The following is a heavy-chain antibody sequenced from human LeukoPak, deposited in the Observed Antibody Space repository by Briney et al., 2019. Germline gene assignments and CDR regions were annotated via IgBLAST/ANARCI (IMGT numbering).Heavy chain of an antibody. CDR3: ARSMITFGGAIDH. V-gene: IGHV3-48*01. Sequence: PGGSLRLSCAASGFTFSHYSVNWVRQAPGKGLEWISYISSSGVTIYYADSVKGRFAVSRDNAGNSLYLQMNSLRVEDTAVYYCARSMITFGGAIDHWGQGTQVTVSS. J-gene: IGHJ4*02. CDR1: GFTFSHYS. CDR2: ISSSGVTI. D-gene: IGHD3-16*01.